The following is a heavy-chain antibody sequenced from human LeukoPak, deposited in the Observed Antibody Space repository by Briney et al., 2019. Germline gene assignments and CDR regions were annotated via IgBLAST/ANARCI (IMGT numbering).Heavy chain of an antibody. J-gene: IGHJ4*02. D-gene: IGHD3-10*01. CDR3: ARGRRYYYGSGSYGDY. CDR2: INHSGST. CDR1: GGSFSGYY. Sequence: SETLSLTCAVYGGSFSGYYWSWIRQPPGKGLEWSGEINHSGSTNYNPSLKSRVTISVDTSKNQFSLRLSSVTAADTAVYYCARGRRYYYGSGSYGDYWGQGTLVTVSS. V-gene: IGHV4-34*01.